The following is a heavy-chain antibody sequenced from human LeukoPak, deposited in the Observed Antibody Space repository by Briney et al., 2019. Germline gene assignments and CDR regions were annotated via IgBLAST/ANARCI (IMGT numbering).Heavy chain of an antibody. Sequence: GGSLRLSCAASGFTFSSYWMSWVRQAPGKGLEGVANIKQDGSEKYYVDSVKGRFTISRDNAKNSLYLQMNSLRAEGTAVYYCARGTGYSSSWYDGYFDYWGQGTLVTVSS. CDR1: GFTFSSYW. CDR2: IKQDGSEK. D-gene: IGHD6-13*01. J-gene: IGHJ4*02. CDR3: ARGTGYSSSWYDGYFDY. V-gene: IGHV3-7*01.